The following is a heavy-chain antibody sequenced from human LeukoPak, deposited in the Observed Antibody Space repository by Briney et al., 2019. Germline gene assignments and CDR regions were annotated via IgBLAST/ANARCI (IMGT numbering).Heavy chain of an antibody. D-gene: IGHD3-10*01. V-gene: IGHV3-49*04. CDR1: GFNFGDYA. CDR2: IRSKAYGGTT. J-gene: IGHJ4*02. Sequence: GGSLRLSCTASGFNFGDYAMSWVRQAPGKGLEWVGFIRSKAYGGTTEYAASVKGRFTISRDDSKSIAYLQMNSLKTEDTAVYYCTREHYYGSGSLFGYWGQGTLVTVSS. CDR3: TREHYYGSGSLFGY.